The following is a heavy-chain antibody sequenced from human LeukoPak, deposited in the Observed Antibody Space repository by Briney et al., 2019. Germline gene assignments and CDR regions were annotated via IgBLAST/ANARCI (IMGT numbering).Heavy chain of an antibody. D-gene: IGHD3-10*01. CDR1: GFTFSSYS. Sequence: PGGSLRLSCAASGFTFSSYSMNWVRQAPGKGLEWVSSISSSSSYIYYADSVKGRFTISRDNAKNSLYLQMNSLRAEDTAVYYCAKDAVAAAYYYGSGSYPLDYWGQGTLVTVSS. V-gene: IGHV3-21*01. CDR3: AKDAVAAAYYYGSGSYPLDY. CDR2: ISSSSSYI. J-gene: IGHJ4*02.